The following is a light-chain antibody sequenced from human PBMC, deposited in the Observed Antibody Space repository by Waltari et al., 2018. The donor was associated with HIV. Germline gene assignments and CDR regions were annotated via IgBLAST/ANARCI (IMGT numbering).Light chain of an antibody. Sequence: QSVLTQPPSASGTPGQRVTISCSGSSSNIVTNYVSWYKQFPGTAPDIVVYHTNQRPLGVPDRFSGCKSGTSASRSISGLRSEDESDYYCAAWDDSLSAWLFGGGTRLNVL. CDR2: HTN. V-gene: IGLV1-47*01. CDR1: SSNIVTNY. J-gene: IGLJ2*01. CDR3: AAWDDSLSAWL.